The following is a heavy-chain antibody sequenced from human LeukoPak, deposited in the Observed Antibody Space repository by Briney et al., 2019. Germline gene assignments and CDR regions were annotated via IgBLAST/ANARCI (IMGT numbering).Heavy chain of an antibody. J-gene: IGHJ5*02. CDR1: GYILTELS. D-gene: IGHD6-13*01. V-gene: IGHV1-24*01. CDR2: FDPEDGET. CDR3: ATAEPGIAAVGSWFDP. Sequence: ASVKVSCKVSGYILTELSMHWVRQAPGKGLEWMGGFDPEDGETIYAQKFQGRVTMTEDTSTDTAYMELSSLRSEDTAVYYCATAEPGIAAVGSWFDPWGQGTLVTVSS.